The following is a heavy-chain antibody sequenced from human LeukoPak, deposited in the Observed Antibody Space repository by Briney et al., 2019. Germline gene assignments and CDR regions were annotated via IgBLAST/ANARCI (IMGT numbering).Heavy chain of an antibody. J-gene: IGHJ4*02. V-gene: IGHV3-23*01. CDR3: AKDGFRLGSAF. Sequence: GGSLRLSCAASGFTFSIYAMSWVRQAPGKGLECVSAISGSGGSTYYADSVKGRFTISRDNSKTTLYLQMNSLRAEDTAVYYCAKDGFRLGSAFWGQGTLVTVSS. D-gene: IGHD3-16*01. CDR1: GFTFSIYA. CDR2: ISGSGGST.